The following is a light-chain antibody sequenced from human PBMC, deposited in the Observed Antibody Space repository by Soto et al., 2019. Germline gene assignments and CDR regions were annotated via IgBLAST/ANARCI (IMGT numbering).Light chain of an antibody. CDR1: QDIKNY. J-gene: IGKJ1*01. Sequence: DIQVTQSPSSLSASVGDRVTITCRASQDIKNYLNWYQRKPGTAPRLLIYAASNLHSGVPSTFSASGSGTDFALNISSLQADDFGTYYCQQGFSLPWTFGQGTKMDIK. CDR3: QQGFSLPWT. V-gene: IGKV1-39*01. CDR2: AAS.